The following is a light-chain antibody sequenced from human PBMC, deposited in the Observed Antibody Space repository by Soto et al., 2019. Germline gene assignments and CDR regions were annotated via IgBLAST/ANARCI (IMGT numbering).Light chain of an antibody. Sequence: QSVLTQPASVSGSPGQSITISCTGTSSDIGAYDYVSWFQQYSGKAPTLIIYEVRFRPSGVSSRFSGSKSGNTASLTISGLQTEDEDDYYCGSYASATLIFGGGTKVTVL. CDR2: EVR. CDR3: GSYASATLI. CDR1: SSDIGAYDY. J-gene: IGLJ2*01. V-gene: IGLV2-14*03.